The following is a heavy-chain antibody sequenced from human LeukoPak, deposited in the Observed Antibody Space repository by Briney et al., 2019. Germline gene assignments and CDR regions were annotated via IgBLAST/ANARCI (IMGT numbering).Heavy chain of an antibody. Sequence: GGSLGLSCAASGFTFSSYAMSWVRQAPGKGLEWVSAISGSGGSTYYADSVKGRFTISRDNSKNTLYLQMNSLRAEDTAVYYCAKDILSRRDSSGYPLDYWGQGTLVTVSS. D-gene: IGHD3-22*01. CDR1: GFTFSSYA. CDR2: ISGSGGST. J-gene: IGHJ4*02. V-gene: IGHV3-23*01. CDR3: AKDILSRRDSSGYPLDY.